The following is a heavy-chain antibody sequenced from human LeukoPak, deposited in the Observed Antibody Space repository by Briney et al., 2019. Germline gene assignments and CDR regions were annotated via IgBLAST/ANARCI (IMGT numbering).Heavy chain of an antibody. CDR2: INTDGSGT. Sequence: GGSLRLSCAASGFTFGTFWMHWVRQAPGKGLVWLARINTDGSGTSYADSVKGRFTISRDNAKNSLYLQMNSLRAEDTAVYYCANHIDGDYFDYWGQGTLVTVSS. D-gene: IGHD2-21*01. J-gene: IGHJ4*02. CDR3: ANHIDGDYFDY. CDR1: GFTFGTFW. V-gene: IGHV3-74*01.